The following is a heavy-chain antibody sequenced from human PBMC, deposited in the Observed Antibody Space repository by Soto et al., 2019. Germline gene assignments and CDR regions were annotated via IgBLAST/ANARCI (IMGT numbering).Heavy chain of an antibody. CDR2: ISYDGSNK. Sequence: QVQLVESGGGVVQPGRSLRLSCAASGFTFSSYAMHWVRQAPGKGLEWVAVISYDGSNKYYADSVKGRFTISRDNSKNTLYLQRNSLRAEDTAVYYCARVRDIAARHVIDYWGQGTMVTVSS. V-gene: IGHV3-30-3*01. CDR1: GFTFSSYA. CDR3: ARVRDIAARHVIDY. D-gene: IGHD6-6*01. J-gene: IGHJ4*02.